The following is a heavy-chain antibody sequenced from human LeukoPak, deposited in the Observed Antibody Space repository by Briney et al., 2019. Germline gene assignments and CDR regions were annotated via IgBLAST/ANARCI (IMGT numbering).Heavy chain of an antibody. CDR3: VAPPRYQMVRGAHFDY. V-gene: IGHV3-30*02. CDR1: GFTFSSYG. CDR2: IRYDGSNK. J-gene: IGHJ4*02. D-gene: IGHD3-10*01. Sequence: PGGSLRLSCAASGFTFSSYGMHWVRQAPGKGLEWVAFIRYDGSNKYYADSVKGRFTISRDNSKNTLYLQMNSLRAEDTAVYYCVAPPRYQMVRGAHFDYWGQGTLVTVSS.